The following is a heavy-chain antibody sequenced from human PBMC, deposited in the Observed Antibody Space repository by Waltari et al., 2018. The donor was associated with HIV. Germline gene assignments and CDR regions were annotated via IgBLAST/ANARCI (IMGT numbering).Heavy chain of an antibody. CDR3: AREAVAGQFDY. V-gene: IGHV4-31*03. CDR1: GGSISSGGYS. Sequence: VQLQDSGPGLVKPSQTLSLTCTVSGGSISSGGYSWSWLRQHPGKGLEWIGYIYYSGSTYYNPSLKRRVTISVDTSKSQISLKLSSVTAADTAVYYCAREAVAGQFDYWGQGTLVTVSS. J-gene: IGHJ4*02. D-gene: IGHD6-19*01. CDR2: IYYSGST.